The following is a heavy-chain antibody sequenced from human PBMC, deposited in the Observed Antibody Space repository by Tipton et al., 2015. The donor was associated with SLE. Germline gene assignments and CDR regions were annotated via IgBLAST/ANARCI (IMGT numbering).Heavy chain of an antibody. CDR1: GFICSRYW. CDR2: IYHSGST. Sequence: LRLSCAASGFICSRYWMSWVRQAPGKGLEWIGSIYHSGSTYYNPSLKSRVTISVDTSKNQFSLKLSSVTAADTAMYYCARDLTGLGFDYWGQGTLVTVSS. D-gene: IGHD1-20*01. CDR3: ARDLTGLGFDY. J-gene: IGHJ4*02. V-gene: IGHV4-38-2*02.